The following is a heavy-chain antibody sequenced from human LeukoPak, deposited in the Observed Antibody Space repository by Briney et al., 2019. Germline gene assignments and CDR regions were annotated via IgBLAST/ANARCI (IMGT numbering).Heavy chain of an antibody. D-gene: IGHD3-22*01. V-gene: IGHV3-53*01. Sequence: PGGSLRLSWAAAWFIVSSNYMTWGRQAPGRGLAWVSTIYSGGSTHYADSVKGRFTISRDNSKNTLYLQMNSLRAEDTAVYYCARGLNTYDSSGFYFFWGQGTLVTVSS. J-gene: IGHJ4*02. CDR2: IYSGGST. CDR1: WFIVSSNY. CDR3: ARGLNTYDSSGFYFF.